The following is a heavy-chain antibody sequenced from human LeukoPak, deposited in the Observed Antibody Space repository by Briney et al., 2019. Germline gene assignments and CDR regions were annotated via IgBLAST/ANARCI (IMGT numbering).Heavy chain of an antibody. CDR2: IFPSGGEI. CDR1: GFTFSTFA. CDR3: ATYRQVLLPFES. Sequence: GGSLRLSCAASGFTFSTFAVIWVRQPPGKGLKWVSSIFPSGGEIHYADSVRGRFTISRDNSKSTLSLQMNSLRAEDTAIYYCATYRQVLLPFESWGQGTLVTVSS. D-gene: IGHD2-8*02. J-gene: IGHJ4*02. V-gene: IGHV3-23*01.